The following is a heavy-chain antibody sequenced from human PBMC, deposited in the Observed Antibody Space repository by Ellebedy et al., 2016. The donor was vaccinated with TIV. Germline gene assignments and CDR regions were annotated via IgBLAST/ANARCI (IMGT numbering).Heavy chain of an antibody. Sequence: TLSLXXTVSGGSISSSSYYWGWIRQPPGKALEWLALIDWDDDKYYSTSLKTRLTISKDTSKNQVVLTMTNMDPVDTATYYCARMVDTAMGFDYWGQGTLVTVSS. D-gene: IGHD5-18*01. J-gene: IGHJ4*02. V-gene: IGHV2-70*01. CDR2: IDWDDDK. CDR1: GGSISSSSYY. CDR3: ARMVDTAMGFDY.